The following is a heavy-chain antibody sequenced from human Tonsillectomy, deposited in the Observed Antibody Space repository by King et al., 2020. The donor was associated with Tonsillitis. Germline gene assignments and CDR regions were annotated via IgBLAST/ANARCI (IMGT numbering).Heavy chain of an antibody. D-gene: IGHD6-19*01. J-gene: IGHJ4*02. CDR2: IYHSGST. CDR3: ARKSAVAGHGDYFDY. Sequence: VQLQESGPGLVKPSGTLSLTCAVSGGSISRSNWWSWVSQPPGKGLEWIGEIYHSGSTNYNPTLKGRVTISVDKSKNQFSLKLSSVSAADTAVYYCARKSAVAGHGDYFDYWGQGTLVTVSS. CDR1: GGSISRSNW. V-gene: IGHV4-4*02.